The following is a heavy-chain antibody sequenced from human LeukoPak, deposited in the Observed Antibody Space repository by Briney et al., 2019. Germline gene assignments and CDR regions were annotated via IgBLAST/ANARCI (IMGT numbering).Heavy chain of an antibody. CDR1: GYIFTSYG. CDR2: ISIHNGFT. J-gene: IGHJ4*02. Sequence: ASVKVSCRASGYIFTSYGISWVRQAPGQGLEWMGWISIHNGFTRYSQKFQGRVTMTRDTSTSTAYMDLRSLRADDTAVYYCARNKRHYRNYDSSGYYYNFEYWGQGTLVTVSS. V-gene: IGHV1-18*01. CDR3: ARNKRHYRNYDSSGYYYNFEY. D-gene: IGHD3-22*01.